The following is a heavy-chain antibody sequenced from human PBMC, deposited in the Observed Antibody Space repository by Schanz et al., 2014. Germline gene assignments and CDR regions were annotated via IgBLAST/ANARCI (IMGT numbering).Heavy chain of an antibody. V-gene: IGHV3-11*01. CDR2: ISSVGISK. J-gene: IGHJ6*02. CDR3: ARQRSYFYAMDV. CDR1: GFTFSDYY. Sequence: QVQLVESGGGLVKPRGSLRLSCAASGFTFSDYYMSWVRQAPGKGLEWVSYISSVGISKYYADPVKGRFTISRDSAKNSLYLQMNSLRAEDTAVYYCARQRSYFYAMDVWGQGTTVTVSS.